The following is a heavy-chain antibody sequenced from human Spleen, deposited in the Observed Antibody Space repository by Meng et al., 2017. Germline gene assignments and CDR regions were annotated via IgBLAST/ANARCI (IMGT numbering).Heavy chain of an antibody. CDR3: AGGAVVTLIFYHAMDV. CDR1: AGSISSGYY. Sequence: SETLSLTCNVSAGSISSGYYWSWIRQHPGKGLEWIGYMYYSGSSYYNPSLKSRVTMSVDTSKNQFSLKLTSVTAADTAVYYCAGGAVVTLIFYHAMDVWGQGTTVTVSS. D-gene: IGHD2-21*02. J-gene: IGHJ6*02. CDR2: MYYSGSS. V-gene: IGHV4-30-4*01.